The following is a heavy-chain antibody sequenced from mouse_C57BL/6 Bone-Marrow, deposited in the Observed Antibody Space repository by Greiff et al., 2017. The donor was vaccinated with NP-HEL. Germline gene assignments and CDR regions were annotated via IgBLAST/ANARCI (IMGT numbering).Heavy chain of an antibody. CDR3: ARYGGWFAY. CDR1: GYAFSSSW. J-gene: IGHJ3*01. D-gene: IGHD1-2*01. V-gene: IGHV1-82*01. Sequence: QVQLQQSGPELVKPGASVKISCKASGYAFSSSWMNWVKQRPGQGLEWIGRIYPGDGDTNYNGKFKGKATLTADKSSSTAYMQLSSLTSEDSAVYFCARYGGWFAYGGQGTLVTVSA. CDR2: IYPGDGDT.